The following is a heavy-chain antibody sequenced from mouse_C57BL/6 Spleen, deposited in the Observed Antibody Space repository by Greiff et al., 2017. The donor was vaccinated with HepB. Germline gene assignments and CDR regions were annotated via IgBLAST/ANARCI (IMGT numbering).Heavy chain of an antibody. D-gene: IGHD2-5*01. CDR2: ILPGSGST. J-gene: IGHJ2*01. Sequence: VQLQQSGAELMKPGASVKLSCKASGYTFTGYWIEWVKQRPGHGLEWIGEILPGSGSTNYNEKFKGKATFTADTSSNTAYMQLSSLTTEDSAIYYCAERVYSNTWGGFDYWGQGTTLTVSS. V-gene: IGHV1-9*01. CDR1: GYTFTGYW. CDR3: AERVYSNTWGGFDY.